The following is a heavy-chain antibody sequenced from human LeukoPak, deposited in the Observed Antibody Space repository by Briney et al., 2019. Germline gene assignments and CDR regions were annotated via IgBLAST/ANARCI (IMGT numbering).Heavy chain of an antibody. CDR1: RFTFSTFG. CDR2: ISSDGSNK. Sequence: PGRSLRLSCAASRFTFSTFGMHWVRQAPGKGLEWVAVISSDGSNKYYADSVRGRFTIPRDNSKDTLYLQMSSLRIEDTAVYYCRAATKFLDYYYDYWGQGTLVTVSS. J-gene: IGHJ4*02. D-gene: IGHD3-22*01. V-gene: IGHV3-30*03. CDR3: RAATKFLDYYYDY.